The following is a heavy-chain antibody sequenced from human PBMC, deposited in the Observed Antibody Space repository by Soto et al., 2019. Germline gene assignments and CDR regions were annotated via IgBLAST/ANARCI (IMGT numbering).Heavy chain of an antibody. CDR2: ISDSSATI. CDR3: ARVGGYTRGYDTFDV. J-gene: IGHJ3*01. Sequence: EVQLVESGGGLVQSGGSLRLSCAASGFTFSSYSMNWVRQAPGKGLEWVSYISDSSATIHYADSVEGRFTISRDNAKNSLSLQMNSLSAEDTAVYFCARVGGYTRGYDTFDVWGQGNMVTVSS. V-gene: IGHV3-48*01. CDR1: GFTFSSYS. D-gene: IGHD3-22*01.